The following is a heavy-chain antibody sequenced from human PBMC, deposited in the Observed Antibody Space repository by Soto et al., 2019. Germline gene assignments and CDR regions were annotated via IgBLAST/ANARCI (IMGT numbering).Heavy chain of an antibody. CDR2: ISKDGSVQ. CDR1: GFMFNRYA. V-gene: IGHV3-30-3*01. Sequence: QVQLVESGGRVVQPGRSLRLSCAASGFMFNRYAIHWVRQTPGKGLEWVAVISKDGSVQYYADSVRGRFIISRDKSKDTVYLEMNSLRAEDTAVFYCARSRSGAVPDSFGFRGQGTLVTVSS. J-gene: IGHJ1*01. D-gene: IGHD3-3*01. CDR3: ARSRSGAVPDSFGF.